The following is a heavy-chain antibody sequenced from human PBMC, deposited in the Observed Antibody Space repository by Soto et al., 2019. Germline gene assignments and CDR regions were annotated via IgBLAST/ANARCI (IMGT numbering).Heavy chain of an antibody. V-gene: IGHV4-34*01. CDR3: ARGGTAAGGYYYHYGMDV. D-gene: IGHD6-13*01. Sequence: SETLSLTFAVYGGSFSGYYWSWIRQPPGKGLEWIGEINHSGSTNYNPSLKSLFTISVDTSKNQFSLKLSSVTAADTAVYYCARGGTAAGGYYYHYGMDVWAQGTTVTVSS. CDR1: GGSFSGYY. CDR2: INHSGST. J-gene: IGHJ6*02.